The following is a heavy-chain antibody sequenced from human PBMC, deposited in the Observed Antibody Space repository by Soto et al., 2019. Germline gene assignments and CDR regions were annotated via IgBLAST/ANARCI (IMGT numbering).Heavy chain of an antibody. CDR3: ARDYYDSSGRPPIDY. D-gene: IGHD3-22*01. J-gene: IGHJ4*02. Sequence: QVQLQQWGAGLLKPSETLSLTCAVYGGSFSGYYWSWIRQPPGKGLEWIGEINHSGSTNYNPSLKRRVTISVDTSKNQFPRTLSAVTAADTAVEYCARDYYDSSGRPPIDYWGQGTLVTVTS. CDR1: GGSFSGYY. V-gene: IGHV4-34*01. CDR2: INHSGST.